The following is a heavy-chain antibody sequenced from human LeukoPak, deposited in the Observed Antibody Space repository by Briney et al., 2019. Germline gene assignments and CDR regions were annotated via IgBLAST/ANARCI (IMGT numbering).Heavy chain of an antibody. J-gene: IGHJ6*03. D-gene: IGHD7-27*01. CDR3: SRSGYMDV. CDR1: AVSISSYY. CDR2: LYYSGST. V-gene: IGHV4-59*08. Sequence: SETLSLTCTGSAVSISSYYWSWIRHPPGKGLEGSGYLYYSGSTNYNPSLKRRLTITVDTSNTHFSPKLSSRTAAATAGYYCSRSGYMDVWGKGTTVTVSS.